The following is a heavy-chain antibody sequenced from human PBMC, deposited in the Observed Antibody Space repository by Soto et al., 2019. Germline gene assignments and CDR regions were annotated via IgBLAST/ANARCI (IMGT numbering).Heavy chain of an antibody. D-gene: IGHD2-2*01. V-gene: IGHV1-2*02. CDR2: INPKSGDT. CDR1: GFTFTDSY. J-gene: IGHJ5*02. Sequence: ASVKVSCKASGFTFTDSYIHWVRQVPGHGFELMGWINPKSGDTQYAPKFLGSVTMTSATSISTSYIALTSLTSDDTALYSWVRSNAWSYHFDHWGQGAVVNVHS. CDR3: VRSNAWSYHFDH.